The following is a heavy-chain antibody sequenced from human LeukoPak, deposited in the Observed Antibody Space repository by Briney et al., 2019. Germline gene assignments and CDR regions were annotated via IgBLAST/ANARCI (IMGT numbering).Heavy chain of an antibody. CDR3: ARTDLGVVPARRNHYYGMDV. CDR2: ISYDGSNK. CDR1: GFTFSSYA. V-gene: IGHV3-30*04. Sequence: GGSLRLSCAASGFTFSSYAMHWVRQAPGKGLEWVAVISYDGSNKYYADSVKGRFTISRDNSKNTLYLQMNSLRAEDTAVYYCARTDLGVVPARRNHYYGMDVWGKGTTVTVSS. J-gene: IGHJ6*04. D-gene: IGHD2-2*01.